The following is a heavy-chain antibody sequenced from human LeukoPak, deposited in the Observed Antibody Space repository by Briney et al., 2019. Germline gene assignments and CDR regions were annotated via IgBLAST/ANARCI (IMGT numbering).Heavy chain of an antibody. D-gene: IGHD6-13*01. CDR2: ISSSGSTI. CDR3: AGGLAAAHYYYYMDV. Sequence: GGSLRLSCAASGFTFSSYEMNWVRQAPGKGLEGVSYISSSGSTIYYTDSVKGRFTISRDNAKNSLYLQMNSLRAEDTAAYYCAGGLAAAHYYYYMDVWGKGTTVTISS. CDR1: GFTFSSYE. J-gene: IGHJ6*03. V-gene: IGHV3-48*03.